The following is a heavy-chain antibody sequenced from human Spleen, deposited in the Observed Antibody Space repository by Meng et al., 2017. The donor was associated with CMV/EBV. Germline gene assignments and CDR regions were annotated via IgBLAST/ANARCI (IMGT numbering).Heavy chain of an antibody. CDR3: ARSRLQSFDY. J-gene: IGHJ4*02. Sequence: ASVKVSCKASGYTFPNYGITWVRQAPGQGLEWMGWISAYNGNTNYAQNFQGRVTMTTDTSTSTAFIELRSLRSDDTAVYYCARSRLQSFDYWGQGTLVTVSS. V-gene: IGHV1-18*01. CDR1: GYTFPNYG. D-gene: IGHD2-21*01. CDR2: ISAYNGNT.